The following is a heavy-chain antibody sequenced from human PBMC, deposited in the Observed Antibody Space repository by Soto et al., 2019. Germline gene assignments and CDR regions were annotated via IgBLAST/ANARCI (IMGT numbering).Heavy chain of an antibody. J-gene: IGHJ5*01. CDR3: ARIVGADRRWFDS. CDR1: GYTFTSYG. CDR2: ISVYNGNT. D-gene: IGHD1-26*01. Sequence: GASVKVSCKASGYTFTSYGISWVRQAPGQGLEWMGWISVYNGNTNYAQKLQGRVTMTTDTSTSTVYMELRSLRSDDTAVYYCARIVGADRRWFDSWGQGTLVTVSS. V-gene: IGHV1-18*01.